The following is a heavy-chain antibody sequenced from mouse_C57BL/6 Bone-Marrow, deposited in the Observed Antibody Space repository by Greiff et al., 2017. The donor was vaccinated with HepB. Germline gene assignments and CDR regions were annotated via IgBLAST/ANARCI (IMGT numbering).Heavy chain of an antibody. CDR2: IYPGDGDT. V-gene: IGHV1-80*01. J-gene: IGHJ3*01. Sequence: QVQLQQSGAELVKPGASVKISCKASGYAFSSYWMNWVKQRPGKGLEWIGQIYPGDGDTNYNGKFKGKATLTADKSSSTAYMQRSSLTSEDSAVYFCARSGSSNPRFAYWGQGTLVTVSA. D-gene: IGHD2-5*01. CDR3: ARSGSSNPRFAY. CDR1: GYAFSSYW.